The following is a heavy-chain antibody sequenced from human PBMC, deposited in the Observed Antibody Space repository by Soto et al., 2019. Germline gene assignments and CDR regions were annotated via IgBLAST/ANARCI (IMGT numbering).Heavy chain of an antibody. D-gene: IGHD5-12*01. J-gene: IGHJ4*02. Sequence: QVPLVQSGAEVKGPGASVKVSCKASGYTFANYAIHWVRQAPGQRLEWMGWINGYNGNTRYSQNFQDRVTITRDTSASTGYMALSSLRSEDTAVYFCARSPYSGYNPYYFDNWGQGTLVSVSS. CDR1: GYTFANYA. V-gene: IGHV1-3*01. CDR3: ARSPYSGYNPYYFDN. CDR2: INGYNGNT.